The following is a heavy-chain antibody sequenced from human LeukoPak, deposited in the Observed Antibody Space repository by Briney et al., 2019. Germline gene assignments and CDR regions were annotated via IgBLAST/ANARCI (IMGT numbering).Heavy chain of an antibody. J-gene: IGHJ3*02. D-gene: IGHD2-21*01. Sequence: GGSLRLSCAASGFTFSNNALSWLRQAPGRGLEWVSVISGSGGSTYYADSVKGRFAISRDNSKNTLYLQMDRLRAGDTAVYYCARGRLRVIDAFDIWGQGTMVTVSS. CDR3: ARGRLRVIDAFDI. CDR1: GFTFSNNA. CDR2: ISGSGGST. V-gene: IGHV3-23*01.